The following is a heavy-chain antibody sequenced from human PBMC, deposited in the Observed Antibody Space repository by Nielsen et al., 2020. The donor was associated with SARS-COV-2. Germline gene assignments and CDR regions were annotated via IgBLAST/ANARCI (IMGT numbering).Heavy chain of an antibody. CDR3: AREASGYDHYKYGMDV. CDR2: IYFTGRT. V-gene: IGHV4-31*03. Sequence: SETLSLNCTVSGASISSGGYFWSWIRQHPGKGLEWIGYIYFTGRTSYNPSLKSRVAMSVDTSKNQFSLDLKSVTAADTAVYYCAREASGYDHYKYGMDVWGLGATVTVSS. D-gene: IGHD5-12*01. CDR1: GASISSGGYF. J-gene: IGHJ6*02.